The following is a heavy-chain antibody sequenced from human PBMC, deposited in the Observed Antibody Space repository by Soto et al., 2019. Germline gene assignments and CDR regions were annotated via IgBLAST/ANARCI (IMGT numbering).Heavy chain of an antibody. Sequence: PGRSLILSCAASGFSFGSYALSWVRQAPGKGLEWVSTISGSDGKTFYADSVKGRFSISRDTSQNTLYLQMNSLRADDTDIYYCARWSYLDYWGQGTRVTVSS. CDR2: ISGSDGKT. CDR1: GFSFGSYA. J-gene: IGHJ4*02. D-gene: IGHD3-3*01. CDR3: ARWSYLDY. V-gene: IGHV3-23*01.